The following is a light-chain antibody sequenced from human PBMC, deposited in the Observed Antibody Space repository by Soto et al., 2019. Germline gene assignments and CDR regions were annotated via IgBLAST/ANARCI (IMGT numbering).Light chain of an antibody. CDR3: QQYVSSPIT. CDR1: QSVSNNY. V-gene: IGKV3-20*01. J-gene: IGKJ5*01. CDR2: GVS. Sequence: EIVLTQSPGTLSLSPGEKATLSCRASQSVSNNYLGWYQQKPGQAPRVLIYGVSSRATGIPDRFSGSGSGTDFTLTISRLEPEDFAVYYCQQYVSSPITFGQGTRLEIK.